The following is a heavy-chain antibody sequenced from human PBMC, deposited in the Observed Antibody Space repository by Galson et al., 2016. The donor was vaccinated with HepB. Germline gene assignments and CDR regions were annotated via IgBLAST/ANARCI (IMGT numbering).Heavy chain of an antibody. V-gene: IGHV3-23*05. CDR1: GFTFSAFA. Sequence: SLRLSCAASGFTFSAFALNWVRQTPGKGLEWVARIGISDYDRRYADSVRGRFTISRDNFKDILYLEMKGLRAEDTAIYYCAKASKGTCTGALCYHFDYWGQGTLVAVSS. CDR2: IGISDYDR. J-gene: IGHJ4*02. CDR3: AKASKGTCTGALCYHFDY. D-gene: IGHD2-8*02.